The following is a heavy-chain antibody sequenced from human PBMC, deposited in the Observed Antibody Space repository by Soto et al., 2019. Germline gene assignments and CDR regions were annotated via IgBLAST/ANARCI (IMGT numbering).Heavy chain of an antibody. CDR2: IGGSGSST. CDR1: GFTFTNHA. Sequence: GGSLRLSCAASGFTFTNHAMSWVRQAPGKGLEWVSDIGGSGSSTYYADSVKGRFTISRDNSKDTLYLQMNSLRAEDTAVYYCAKDQRYFDWLPSPLYYYGMDVWGQGTTVTVSS. D-gene: IGHD3-9*01. V-gene: IGHV3-23*01. J-gene: IGHJ6*02. CDR3: AKDQRYFDWLPSPLYYYGMDV.